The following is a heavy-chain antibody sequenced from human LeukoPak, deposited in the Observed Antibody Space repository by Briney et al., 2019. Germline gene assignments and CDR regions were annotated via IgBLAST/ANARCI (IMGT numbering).Heavy chain of an antibody. CDR2: ISYGGTKK. Sequence: GGSLRLSCGASGFTFSTYAMHWVRQAPGKGLECVSVISYGGTKKDYAGSVKGRFTISRDNSNDTLYLQMNSLRPEDTAVYYCARVNTIFGVDIVSLGAEFEFWGQGTLVTVSS. CDR3: ARVNTIFGVDIVSLGAEFEF. V-gene: IGHV3-30*03. D-gene: IGHD3-3*02. J-gene: IGHJ4*02. CDR1: GFTFSTYA.